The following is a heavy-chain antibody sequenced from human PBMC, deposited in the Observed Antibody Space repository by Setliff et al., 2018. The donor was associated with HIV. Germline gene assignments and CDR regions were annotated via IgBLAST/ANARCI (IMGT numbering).Heavy chain of an antibody. CDR1: GGSISSSSSY. J-gene: IGHJ4*02. CDR2: MYYSGNT. Sequence: PSETLSLTCIVSGGSISSSSSYWGWIRLPPGKGLEWIGSMYYSGNTYYNPSLTSRVTISLDKSKNQFSLKLTSVTAADTAVYYCAIDSDYYDSSGRHIRLFDYWGQGTLVTVSS. V-gene: IGHV4-39*07. D-gene: IGHD3-22*01. CDR3: AIDSDYYDSSGRHIRLFDY.